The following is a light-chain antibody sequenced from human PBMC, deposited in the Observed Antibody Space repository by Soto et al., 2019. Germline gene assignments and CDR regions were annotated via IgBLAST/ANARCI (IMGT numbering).Light chain of an antibody. Sequence: ELVMTQSPATLSVSPWERATLSVLGSQSFSSNLAWYQQKPGQAPRVLIYAASTRATGIPDRFSGSGSGTEFTLTISSLHSEDFGVYYCQPYDNWWTFGQGTKVDIK. V-gene: IGKV3-15*01. CDR1: QSFSSN. CDR3: QPYDNWWT. CDR2: AAS. J-gene: IGKJ1*01.